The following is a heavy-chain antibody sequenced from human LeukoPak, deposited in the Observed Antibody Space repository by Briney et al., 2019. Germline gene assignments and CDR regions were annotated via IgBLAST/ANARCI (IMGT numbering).Heavy chain of an antibody. D-gene: IGHD6-6*01. J-gene: IGHJ4*02. CDR3: ARGSKSSSSEFDY. CDR1: GFTFSDYY. Sequence: GGSLRLSCAASGFTFSDYYMSWIRQAPGKGLEWVSYFSVGGTLIYYADSVKGRFTISRDNANNALYLQMSSLRAEDTAVYYCARGSKSSSSEFDYWGQGTLVTVSS. CDR2: FSVGGTLI. V-gene: IGHV3-11*01.